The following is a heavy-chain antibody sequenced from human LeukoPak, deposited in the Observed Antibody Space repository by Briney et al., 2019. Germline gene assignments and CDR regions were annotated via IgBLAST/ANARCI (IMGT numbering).Heavy chain of an antibody. CDR1: GGSISSYY. CDR3: ARDSGSGWPGYYYYGMDV. CDR2: IYYSGST. J-gene: IGHJ6*02. Sequence: SETLSLTCTVSGGSISSYYWSWIRQPPGKGLEWIGYIYYSGSTNYNPSLKSRVTISVDTSKNQLSLKLSSVTAADTAVYYCARDSGSGWPGYYYYGMDVWGQGTTVTVSS. D-gene: IGHD6-19*01. V-gene: IGHV4-59*01.